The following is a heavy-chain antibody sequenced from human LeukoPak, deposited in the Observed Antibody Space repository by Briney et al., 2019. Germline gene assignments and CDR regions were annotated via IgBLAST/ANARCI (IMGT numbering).Heavy chain of an antibody. Sequence: GGTLRLSCAASGFTFSSYGMSWVRQAPGKGLEWVSAISGSGGSTYYADSVKGRFTISRDNSKNTLYLQMNSLRAEDTAVYYCAKDVDVLLWFGELSYFDQWGQGTPVTVSS. CDR1: GFTFSSYG. CDR3: AKDVDVLLWFGELSYFDQ. D-gene: IGHD3-10*01. V-gene: IGHV3-23*01. CDR2: ISGSGGST. J-gene: IGHJ4*02.